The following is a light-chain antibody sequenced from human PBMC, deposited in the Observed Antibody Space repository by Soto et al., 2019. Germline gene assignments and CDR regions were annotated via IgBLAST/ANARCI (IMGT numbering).Light chain of an antibody. CDR3: QQTYSNPRT. V-gene: IGKV1-39*01. CDR1: QPSSDY. CDR2: TAS. Sequence: DIQMTQSPSSLSASVGDRVTITCRTSQPSSDYLNWYQQKPGKAPSLLIYTASNLQTGVPSRFSGSASGTDFTLTISSLQPEDSATYYCQQTYSNPRTFGQGTKVDI. J-gene: IGKJ1*01.